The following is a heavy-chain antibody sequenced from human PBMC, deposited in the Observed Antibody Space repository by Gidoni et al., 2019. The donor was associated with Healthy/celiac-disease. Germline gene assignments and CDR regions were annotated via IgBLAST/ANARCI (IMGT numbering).Heavy chain of an antibody. Sequence: EVQLVESGGGLVKPGGSLSPSCAASGFTFSSSSMNWVRQAPGKGLEWVSSISSSSSYKYYADSVKGRFTISRDNDKNSLYLQMNSLRAEDTAVYYCARDTPRPYYYDSSGYYPSGPDYWGQGTLVTVSS. J-gene: IGHJ4*02. V-gene: IGHV3-21*01. CDR3: ARDTPRPYYYDSSGYYPSGPDY. D-gene: IGHD3-22*01. CDR1: GFTFSSSS. CDR2: ISSSSSYK.